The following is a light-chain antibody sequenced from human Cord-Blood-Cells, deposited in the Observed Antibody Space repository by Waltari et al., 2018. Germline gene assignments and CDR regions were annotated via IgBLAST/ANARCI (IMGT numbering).Light chain of an antibody. CDR3: QQYNNWALT. V-gene: IGKV3-15*01. Sequence: EIVMTQSPATLSVSPGERATLSCRASQSFSCNLSCYQKKPGQAPRLVFYCASTGSTGIPASFSGSGFLIEFTLPNSILQSKEFSGYYYQQYNNWALTFSVVTKVEIK. J-gene: IGKJ4*01. CDR1: QSFSCN. CDR2: CAS.